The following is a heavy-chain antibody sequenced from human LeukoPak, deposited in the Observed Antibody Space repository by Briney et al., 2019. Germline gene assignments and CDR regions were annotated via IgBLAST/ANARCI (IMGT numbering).Heavy chain of an antibody. CDR3: AREADFVTDY. J-gene: IGHJ4*02. CDR2: IYYSGST. CDR1: GGSISSYY. V-gene: IGHV4-59*01. D-gene: IGHD2-21*01. Sequence: SETLSLTCTVSGGSISSYYWSWIRQPPGKGLEWIGYIYYSGSTNYYPSLKSRVTISVDTSKNQFSLKLSSVTAADTAVYYCAREADFVTDYWGQGTLVTVSS.